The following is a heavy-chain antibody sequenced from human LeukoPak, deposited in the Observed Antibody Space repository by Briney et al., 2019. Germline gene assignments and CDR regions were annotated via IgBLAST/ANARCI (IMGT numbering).Heavy chain of an antibody. CDR2: IIPIFGTA. D-gene: IGHD3-9*01. CDR3: ARATAYDILTGSPYYFDY. V-gene: IGHV1-69*13. J-gene: IGHJ4*02. Sequence: SVKVSCKASGGTFSSYAISWVRQAPEQGLEWMGGIIPIFGTANYAQKFQGRVTITADESTSTAYMELSSLRSEDTAVFYFARATAYDILTGSPYYFDYWGQGTLVTVSS. CDR1: GGTFSSYA.